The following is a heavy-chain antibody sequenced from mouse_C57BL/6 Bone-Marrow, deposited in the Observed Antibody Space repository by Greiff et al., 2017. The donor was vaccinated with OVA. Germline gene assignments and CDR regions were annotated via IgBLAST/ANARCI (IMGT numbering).Heavy chain of an antibody. J-gene: IGHJ2*01. V-gene: IGHV14-4*01. CDR1: GFNFKDDY. CDR3: TTRWLHDY. CDR2: IDPENGDT. Sequence: VQLQQSGAELVRPGASVKLSCTASGFNFKDDYMHWVKQRPEQGLEWIGWIDPENGDTEYASKFQGKATITADTSSNTAYLQLSSLTSEDTAVYYCTTRWLHDYWGQGTTLTVSS. D-gene: IGHD2-3*01.